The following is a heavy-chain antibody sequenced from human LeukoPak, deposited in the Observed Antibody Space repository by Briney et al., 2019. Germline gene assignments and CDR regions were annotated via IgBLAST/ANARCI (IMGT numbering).Heavy chain of an antibody. CDR1: GFTFGSYA. J-gene: IGHJ6*02. CDR2: ISGSGGST. V-gene: IGHV3-23*01. D-gene: IGHD3-10*01. CDR3: AKELRITMVRGVSYGMDV. Sequence: PGGSLRLSCAASGFTFGSYAMSWVRQAPGKGLEWVSAISGSGGSTYYADSVKGRFTISRDNSKNTLYLQMNSLRAEDTAVYYCAKELRITMVRGVSYGMDVWGQGTTVTVSS.